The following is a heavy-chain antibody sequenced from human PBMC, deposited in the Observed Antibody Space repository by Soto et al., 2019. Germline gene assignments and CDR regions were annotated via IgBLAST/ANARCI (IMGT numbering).Heavy chain of an antibody. Sequence: PGESLKISCKGSGYSFTSYWIGWVRQMPGKGLEWMGIIYPGDSDTRYSPSFQGQVTISADNSISTAYLQWSSLKASDTAMFYCARIVRLATQAHHAFEVWGQGTMVTV. CDR3: ARIVRLATQAHHAFEV. J-gene: IGHJ3*01. D-gene: IGHD1-1*01. V-gene: IGHV5-51*01. CDR1: GYSFTSYW. CDR2: IYPGDSDT.